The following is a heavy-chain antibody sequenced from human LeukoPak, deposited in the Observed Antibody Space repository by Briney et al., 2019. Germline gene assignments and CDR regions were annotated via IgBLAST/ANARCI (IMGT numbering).Heavy chain of an antibody. D-gene: IGHD7-27*01. CDR1: GFTFNDAW. CDR2: IRSKADGGTT. V-gene: IGHV3-15*01. J-gene: IGHJ4*02. Sequence: GGSLRLSCAASGFTFNDAWMSWVRQAPGKGLEWVGRIRSKADGGTTDYGAPVKGRFTISGDDSKNTLYLQMNSLRAEDTAVYYCASLISNWENYFDYWGQGTLVTVSS. CDR3: ASLISNWENYFDY.